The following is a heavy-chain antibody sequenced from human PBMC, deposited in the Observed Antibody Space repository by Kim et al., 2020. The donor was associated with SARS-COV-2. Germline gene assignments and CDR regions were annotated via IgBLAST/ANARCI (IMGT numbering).Heavy chain of an antibody. CDR3: ARIGDY. D-gene: IGHD2-15*01. CDR2: ADSDT. J-gene: IGHJ4*02. Sequence: ADSDTRYSPSFHDQFTISADKSISTAYLQWSSLKASDTAMYYCARIGDYWGQGTLVTVSS. V-gene: IGHV5-51*01.